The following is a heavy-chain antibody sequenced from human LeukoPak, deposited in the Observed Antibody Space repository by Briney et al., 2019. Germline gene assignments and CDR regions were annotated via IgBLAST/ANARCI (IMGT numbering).Heavy chain of an antibody. CDR2: SRNKASSYTT. D-gene: IGHD2/OR15-2a*01. CDR1: GFKFSDHY. V-gene: IGHV3-72*01. CDR3: GRIAIYANNGMDV. J-gene: IGHJ6*02. Sequence: GGSLRLSCAASGFKFSDHYIDRVRQAPGKGLEWVGRSRNKASSYTTEYAASVEGRFTISRDVSESSLYLQMNSLRTEDTAVYYCGRIAIYANNGMDVWGQGTTVTVSS.